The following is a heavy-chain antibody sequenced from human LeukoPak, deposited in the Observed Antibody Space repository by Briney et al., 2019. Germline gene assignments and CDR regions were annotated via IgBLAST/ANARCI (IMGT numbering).Heavy chain of an antibody. D-gene: IGHD1-26*01. J-gene: IGHJ4*02. V-gene: IGHV3-23*01. CDR1: GFTFSSYA. CDR3: ARVRGAITYYFDY. CDR2: IGDSGGRT. Sequence: PGGSLRLSCAASGFTFSSYAMSWVRQAPGKGLEWVSVIGDSGGRTHYADSVKGRFTISRDNSKNTLYLQMNSLRGEDTAVYYCARVRGAITYYFDYCGQGTLVTVSS.